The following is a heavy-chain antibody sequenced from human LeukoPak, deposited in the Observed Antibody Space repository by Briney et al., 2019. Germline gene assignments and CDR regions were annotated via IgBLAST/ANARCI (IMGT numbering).Heavy chain of an antibody. CDR1: GFTFSGAA. V-gene: IGHV3-23*01. CDR3: AKGPQLNSGYHPDY. Sequence: GGSLRLSCAASGFTFSGAAMTWVRQAPGKGLEWVSTITGSDDRTYYADSVKGPLTISRDYYKNTLHLQMNSLRVEDTAIFYCAKGPQLNSGYHPDYWGQGILVTVSS. CDR2: ITGSDDRT. J-gene: IGHJ4*02. D-gene: IGHD3-22*01.